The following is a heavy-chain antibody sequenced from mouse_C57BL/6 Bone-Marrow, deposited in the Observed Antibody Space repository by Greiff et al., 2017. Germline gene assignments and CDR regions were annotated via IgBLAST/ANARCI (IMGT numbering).Heavy chain of an antibody. CDR1: GFTFSDYY. CDR2: ISNGGGST. Sequence: EVQVVESGGGLVQPGGSLKLSCAASGFTFSDYYMYWVRQTPEKRLEWVAYISNGGGSTYYPDTVKGRFTISRDNAKNTLYLQMGRLKSEDTAMYYCSRLEDNYAYFDVWGTGTTVTVSS. V-gene: IGHV5-12*01. D-gene: IGHD1-3*01. J-gene: IGHJ1*03. CDR3: SRLEDNYAYFDV.